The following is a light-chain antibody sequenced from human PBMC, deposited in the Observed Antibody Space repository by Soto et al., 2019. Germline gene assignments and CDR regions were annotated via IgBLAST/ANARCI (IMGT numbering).Light chain of an antibody. V-gene: IGKV3-11*01. CDR2: DAS. CDR3: QQRSNWPPTWT. Sequence: EIVLTQSPATLSLSPGERATLSCRASQSVGSYLAWYQQKPGQAPRLLIHDASTRATGIPARFSGSGSGTDFTLTISSLEPEDFAVYYCQQRSNWPPTWTFGQGTKVEIK. J-gene: IGKJ1*01. CDR1: QSVGSY.